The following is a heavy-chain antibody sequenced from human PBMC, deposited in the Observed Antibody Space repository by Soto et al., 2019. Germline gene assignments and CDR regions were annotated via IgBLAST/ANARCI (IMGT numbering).Heavy chain of an antibody. Sequence: QVQLQQWGAGLLKPSETLSLTCAVYGGSFSGYYWSWIRQPPGKGLEWIGEINHSGSTNYNPSLKSRVTISVDTSKNQFSLKLSSVTAADTAVYYCARGSRWGGTTYFDYWGQGTLVTVSS. D-gene: IGHD1-1*01. CDR3: ARGSRWGGTTYFDY. V-gene: IGHV4-34*01. CDR2: INHSGST. J-gene: IGHJ4*02. CDR1: GGSFSGYY.